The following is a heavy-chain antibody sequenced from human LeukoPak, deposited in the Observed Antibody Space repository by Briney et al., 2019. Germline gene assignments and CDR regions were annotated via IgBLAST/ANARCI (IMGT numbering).Heavy chain of an antibody. Sequence: GGSLRLSCAASGFAFRTCTMNWVRQAPGKGLEWVSFISSTSDSIYYADSVKGRFTISRDNAKNSVFLQMNSLREKDTAVYYCGGEFSSSPASMDVWGQGATVTVSS. J-gene: IGHJ6*02. CDR2: ISSTSDSI. CDR3: GGEFSSSPASMDV. CDR1: GFAFRTCT. D-gene: IGHD6-13*01. V-gene: IGHV3-21*06.